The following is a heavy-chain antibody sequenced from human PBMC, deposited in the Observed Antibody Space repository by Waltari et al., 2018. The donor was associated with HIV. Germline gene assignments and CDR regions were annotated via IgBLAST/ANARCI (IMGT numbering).Heavy chain of an antibody. Sequence: QVQLQESGPGLVKPSQTLSLTCTVSGGSISSGSYYWSWIRQPAGKRLEWIGRIYTNGNTNYNPSLKSRVSISVDTSKNQFSLRLNSVAAADTAVYYCARGRQQVVNGRLLRWEDVWGQGTTVTVSS. CDR1: GGSISSGSYY. V-gene: IGHV4-61*02. CDR2: IYTNGNT. D-gene: IGHD3-22*01. J-gene: IGHJ6*02. CDR3: ARGRQQVVNGRLLRWEDV.